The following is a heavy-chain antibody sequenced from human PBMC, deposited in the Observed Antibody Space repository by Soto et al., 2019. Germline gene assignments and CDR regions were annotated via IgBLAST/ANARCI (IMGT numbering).Heavy chain of an antibody. CDR1: GGSISSGGYY. D-gene: IGHD2-15*01. CDR3: ARVLRYCSGGSCPKPDWFDP. J-gene: IGHJ5*02. Sequence: SETLSLTCTVSGGSISSGGYYWSWIRQHPGKGLEWIGYIYYSGSTYYNPSLKSRVTISVDTSKNQFSLKLSSVTAADTAVYYCARVLRYCSGGSCPKPDWFDPWGQGTLVTVSS. CDR2: IYYSGST. V-gene: IGHV4-31*03.